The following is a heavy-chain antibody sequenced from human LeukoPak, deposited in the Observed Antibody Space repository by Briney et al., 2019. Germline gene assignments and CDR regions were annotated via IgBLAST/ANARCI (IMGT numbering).Heavy chain of an antibody. CDR2: INPNSGGT. CDR3: ARGRREVAFDI. CDR1: GYTFTGYY. J-gene: IGHJ3*02. V-gene: IGHV1-2*02. Sequence: GASVKVSCKASGYTFTGYYMHWVRQAPGQGLEWMGWINPNSGGTNYAPKLQGRVIMTTDTSISTAYMELRRLRSDDTAVFYCARGRREVAFDIWGRGTMVTVSS.